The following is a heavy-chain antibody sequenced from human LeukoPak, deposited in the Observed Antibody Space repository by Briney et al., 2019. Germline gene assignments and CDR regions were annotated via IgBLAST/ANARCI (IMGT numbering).Heavy chain of an antibody. CDR1: GGSISSTSYY. CDR3: AGFGELSVDY. CDR2: VYHSGST. Sequence: SETLSLTCLVSGGSISSTSYYWGWIRQPPGKGLEWIGSVYHSGSTYYNPSLKSRVTISVDTSKNQFSLKLSSVTAADTAVYYCAGFGELSVDYWGQGTLVTVSS. J-gene: IGHJ4*02. D-gene: IGHD3-10*01. V-gene: IGHV4-39*07.